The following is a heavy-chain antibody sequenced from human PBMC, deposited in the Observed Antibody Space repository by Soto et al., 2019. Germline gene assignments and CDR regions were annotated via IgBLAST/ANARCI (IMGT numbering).Heavy chain of an antibody. Sequence: PGGSLRLSCAASGFTFSSYAMHWVRQAPGKGLEWVAVISYDGSNKYYADSVKGRFTISRDNSKNTLYLQMNSLRAEDTAVYYCARDGELRFLEWFPRMDVWGQGTTVTVSS. J-gene: IGHJ6*02. D-gene: IGHD3-3*01. CDR2: ISYDGSNK. V-gene: IGHV3-30-3*01. CDR1: GFTFSSYA. CDR3: ARDGELRFLEWFPRMDV.